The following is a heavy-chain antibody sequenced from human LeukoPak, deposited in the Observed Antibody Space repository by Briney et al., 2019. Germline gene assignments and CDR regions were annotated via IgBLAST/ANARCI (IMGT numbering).Heavy chain of an antibody. CDR3: TRVTRNSGWFFDY. D-gene: IGHD6-19*01. J-gene: IGHJ4*02. Sequence: SETLSLTCDVSGYSISGGYFWGWIRQPPGMGLEWIGSTAHRGNTYYNPSLKGRVSISTDGSKNQFSLSLTPVTAADTATYYCTRVTRNSGWFFDYWGPGTLATVHS. CDR1: GYSISGGYF. V-gene: IGHV4-38-2*01. CDR2: TAHRGNT.